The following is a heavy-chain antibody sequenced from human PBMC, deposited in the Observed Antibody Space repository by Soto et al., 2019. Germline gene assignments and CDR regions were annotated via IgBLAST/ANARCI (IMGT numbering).Heavy chain of an antibody. V-gene: IGHV3-74*01. CDR1: GFTFSSYW. CDR3: ARDRGYCSSTSCSQFGY. CDR2: INSDGSST. J-gene: IGHJ4*02. D-gene: IGHD2-2*01. Sequence: GGSLRLSCAASGFTFSSYWMHWVRQAPGKGLVWVSRINSDGSSTSYADSVKGRSTISRDNAKNTLYLQMNSLRAEDTAVYYCARDRGYCSSTSCSQFGYWGQGTLVTVSS.